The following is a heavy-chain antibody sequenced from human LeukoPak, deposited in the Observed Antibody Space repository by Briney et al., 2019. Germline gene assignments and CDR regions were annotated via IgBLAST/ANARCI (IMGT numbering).Heavy chain of an antibody. D-gene: IGHD6-19*01. CDR2: IYYSGST. V-gene: IGHV4-39*01. Sequence: PSETLSLTCTVSGGSISSSSYYWGWIRQPPGKGLEWIGSIYYSGSTYYNPSLKSRVTISVQTSKNPFSLKLSSVTAADTAVYYCARRRRIAVAGLGGYFDYWGQGTLVTVSS. J-gene: IGHJ4*02. CDR3: ARRRRIAVAGLGGYFDY. CDR1: GGSISSSSYY.